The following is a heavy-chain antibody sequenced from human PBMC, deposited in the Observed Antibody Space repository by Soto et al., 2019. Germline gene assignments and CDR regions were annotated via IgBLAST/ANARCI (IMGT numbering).Heavy chain of an antibody. CDR2: INPGTGNT. D-gene: IGHD3-22*01. V-gene: IGHV1-3*01. J-gene: IGHJ4*02. CDR3: ASVGYYDGRNYLAH. CDR1: GYTFTSYG. Sequence: ASVKVSCKASGYTFTSYGINWVGQAPGRGLEWMGWINPGTGNTKYSQQFQGRVIIDRDTSARTAYMELSSLRSEDTAVYYCASVGYYDGRNYLAHLGVGTLVSVSS.